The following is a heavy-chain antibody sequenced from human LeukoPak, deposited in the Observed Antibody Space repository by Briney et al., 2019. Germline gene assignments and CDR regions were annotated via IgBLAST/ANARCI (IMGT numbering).Heavy chain of an antibody. Sequence: GESLKISCKGSGYSFTSYWIGWVRQMPGKGLEWMGIIYPGDSDTRYSPSFQGQVTISADKSISTAYLQWSSLKASDTAMYYCTSGQYYYGSGRPRGYFDYWGQGTLVTVSS. CDR3: TSGQYYYGSGRPRGYFDY. J-gene: IGHJ4*02. V-gene: IGHV5-51*01. CDR1: GYSFTSYW. CDR2: IYPGDSDT. D-gene: IGHD3-10*01.